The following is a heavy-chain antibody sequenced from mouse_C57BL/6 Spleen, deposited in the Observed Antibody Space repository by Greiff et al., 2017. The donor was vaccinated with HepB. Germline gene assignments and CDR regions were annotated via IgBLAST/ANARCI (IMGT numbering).Heavy chain of an antibody. CDR1: GYAFTNYL. V-gene: IGHV1-54*01. J-gene: IGHJ2*01. CDR3: ARNSITTVVATDY. Sequence: QVQLQQSGAELVRPGTSVTVSCKASGYAFTNYLIEWVKQRPGQGLEWIGVINTGSGGTNYNEKFKGKATLTADTSSSTAYMQLSRLTSEDSAVYFCARNSITTVVATDYWGQGTTLTVSS. CDR2: INTGSGGT. D-gene: IGHD1-1*01.